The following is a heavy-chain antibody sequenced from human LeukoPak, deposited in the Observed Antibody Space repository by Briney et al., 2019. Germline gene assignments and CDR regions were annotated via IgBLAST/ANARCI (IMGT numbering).Heavy chain of an antibody. V-gene: IGHV3-30*02. CDR1: GFTFSSYG. J-gene: IGHJ6*02. CDR3: ARDIGRREPNSYYGMDV. CDR2: IRYDGSNK. D-gene: IGHD2/OR15-2a*01. Sequence: GGSLRLSCAASGFTFSSYGMHWVRQAPGKGLEWVAFIRYDGSNKYYADSVKGRFTISRDNSKNTLYLQMNSLRAEDTAVYYCARDIGRREPNSYYGMDVWGQGTTVTVSS.